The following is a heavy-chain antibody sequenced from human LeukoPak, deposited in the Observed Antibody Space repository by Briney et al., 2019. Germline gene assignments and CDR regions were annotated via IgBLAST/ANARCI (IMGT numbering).Heavy chain of an antibody. D-gene: IGHD1-1*01. Sequence: PSETLSLTCTVSGYSISSGYYWGWIRQPPGKGLEWIGSIYHSGSTYYNPSLKSRVTISVDTSKNQFSLKLSSVTAADTAVYYCARDRGSGTTGTPFDYWGQGTLVTVSS. J-gene: IGHJ4*02. CDR3: ARDRGSGTTGTPFDY. CDR2: IYHSGST. CDR1: GYSISSGYY. V-gene: IGHV4-38-2*02.